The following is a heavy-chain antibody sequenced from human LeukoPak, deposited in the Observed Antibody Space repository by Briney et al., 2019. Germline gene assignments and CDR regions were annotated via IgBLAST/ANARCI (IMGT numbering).Heavy chain of an antibody. CDR1: GGSISSYY. CDR2: MHNSGST. CDR3: ARHVLTAGSIN. Sequence: SETLSLTCTISGGSISSYYWSWIRQPPGGGLEWIAYMHNSGSTKYNPSLKSRVTISVDTSRNQFSLKLRSVTAADRASYYCARHVLTAGSINWGQGTLGTVSS. D-gene: IGHD3-9*01. V-gene: IGHV4-59*08. J-gene: IGHJ4*02.